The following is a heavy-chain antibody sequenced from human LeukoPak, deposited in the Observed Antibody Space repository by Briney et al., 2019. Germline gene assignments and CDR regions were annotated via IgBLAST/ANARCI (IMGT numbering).Heavy chain of an antibody. CDR3: AKAPVTSCRGAFCYPFDY. Sequence: GGSLRLSCAASEFSVGSNYMTWVRQAPGKGLEWVSAMSSSDDGRYYAASVRGRFTISRDTSRSTLYLQMNSLRAEDAAVYYCAKAPVTSCRGAFCYPFDYWGQGTLVTVSS. J-gene: IGHJ4*02. CDR2: MSSSDDGR. D-gene: IGHD2-15*01. V-gene: IGHV3-23*01. CDR1: EFSVGSNY.